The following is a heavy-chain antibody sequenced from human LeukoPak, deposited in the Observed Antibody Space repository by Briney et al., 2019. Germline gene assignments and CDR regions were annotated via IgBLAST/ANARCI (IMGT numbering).Heavy chain of an antibody. J-gene: IGHJ4*02. V-gene: IGHV1-69*05. CDR1: GGTFSSYA. D-gene: IGHD5-24*01. CDR2: IIPIFGTA. CDR3: AASRDGYNWFDY. Sequence: SVKVSCKASGGTFSSYAISWVRQAPGQGLGWMGGIIPIFGTANYAQKFQGRVTIATDESTSTAYMELSSLRSEDTAVYYCAASRDGYNWFDYWGQGTLVTVSS.